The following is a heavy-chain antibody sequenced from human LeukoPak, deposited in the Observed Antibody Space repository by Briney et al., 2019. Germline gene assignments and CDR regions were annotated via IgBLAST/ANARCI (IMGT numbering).Heavy chain of an antibody. Sequence: PGGSLRLSCAASGFTFSSYGMHWVRQAPGKGLEWVAVIWYDGSNKYYADSVKGRFTISRDNSKNTLYLQMNSLRAEDTAVYYCARDQQEGYYDSSGYPDYWGQGTLVTVSS. CDR3: ARDQQEGYYDSSGYPDY. J-gene: IGHJ4*02. CDR1: GFTFSSYG. D-gene: IGHD3-22*01. V-gene: IGHV3-33*01. CDR2: IWYDGSNK.